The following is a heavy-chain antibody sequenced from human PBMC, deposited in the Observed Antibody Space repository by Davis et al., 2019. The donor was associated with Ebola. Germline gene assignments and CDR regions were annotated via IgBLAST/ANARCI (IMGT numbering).Heavy chain of an antibody. CDR2: ISYDGSNK. CDR3: ARPRCTDCSGNDAFEL. J-gene: IGHJ3*01. Sequence: GESLKISCAASGFTFSSYAMHWVRQAPGKGLEWVAVISYDGSNKYYADSVKGRFTISRDNSKNTLYLQMNSLRAEDTAVYYCARPRCTDCSGNDAFELWGQGTMVTVSS. CDR1: GFTFSSYA. V-gene: IGHV3-30-3*01. D-gene: IGHD3-10*02.